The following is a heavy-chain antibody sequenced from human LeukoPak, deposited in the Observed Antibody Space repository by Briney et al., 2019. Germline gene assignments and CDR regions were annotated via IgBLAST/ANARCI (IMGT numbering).Heavy chain of an antibody. V-gene: IGHV4-34*01. Sequence: SETLSLTCAVYGGSFSGYYWSWIRQPPGKGLEWIGEINHSGSTNYNPSLKSRVTISVDTSKNQFSLKLSSVTAADTAVYYCARRRYSYGYVNWFDPWGQGTLVTVSS. J-gene: IGHJ5*02. CDR1: GGSFSGYY. CDR2: INHSGST. D-gene: IGHD5-18*01. CDR3: ARRRYSYGYVNWFDP.